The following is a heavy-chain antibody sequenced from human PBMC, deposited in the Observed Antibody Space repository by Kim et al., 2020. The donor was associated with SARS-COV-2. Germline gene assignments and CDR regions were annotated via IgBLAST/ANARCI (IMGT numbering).Heavy chain of an antibody. J-gene: IGHJ4*02. CDR3: ARQHSSGYYLSPTADY. D-gene: IGHD3-22*01. CDR2: IYYSGST. V-gene: IGHV4-39*01. Sequence: SETLSLTCTVSGGSISSSSYYWGWIRQPPGKGLEWIGSIYYSGSTYYNPSLKSRVTISVDTSKNQFSLKLSSVTAADTAVYYCARQHSSGYYLSPTADYWGQGTLVTVSS. CDR1: GGSISSSSYY.